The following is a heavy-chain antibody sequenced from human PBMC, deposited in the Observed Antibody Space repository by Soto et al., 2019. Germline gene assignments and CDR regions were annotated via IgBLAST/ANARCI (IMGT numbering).Heavy chain of an antibody. CDR3: ARGILGAGTVDS. CDR2: MNPTTGST. J-gene: IGHJ5*01. CDR1: GYTFTSYD. D-gene: IGHD1-7*01. Sequence: QVQLLQSGAEVKKPGASVKVACKASGYTFTSYDIKRLRQDTGQGFEWMGWMNPTTGSTGFAQKVQVRVTMISNTSLSPAYLELSRLTSEDTAVHYCARGILGAGTVDSWGHATLFTVSS. V-gene: IGHV1-8*01.